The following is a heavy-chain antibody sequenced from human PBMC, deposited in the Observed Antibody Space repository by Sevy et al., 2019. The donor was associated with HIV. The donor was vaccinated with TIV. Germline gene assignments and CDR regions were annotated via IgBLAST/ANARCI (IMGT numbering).Heavy chain of an antibody. V-gene: IGHV3-15*01. Sequence: GGSLRLSCAASGFTFSNAWMSWVRQAPGKGLEWVGRIKSNTDGGTTDYAGPVKGRFTISRDDSKNTLYLQMNSLKTEDTAVYYCTTQDIVVVVAAAYAFDIWGQGTMVTVSS. CDR1: GFTFSNAW. D-gene: IGHD2-15*01. CDR2: IKSNTDGGTT. CDR3: TTQDIVVVVAAAYAFDI. J-gene: IGHJ3*02.